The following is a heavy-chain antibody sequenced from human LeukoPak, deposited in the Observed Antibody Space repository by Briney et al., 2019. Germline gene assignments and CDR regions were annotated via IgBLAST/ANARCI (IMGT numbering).Heavy chain of an antibody. Sequence: PGGSLRLSCAASGFTFSSYGMHWVRQAPGKGLEWVANIKQDGSEEYYVDSVKGRFTISRDNAKNSLYLQMNSLRAEDTAVYYCARDKQVGPTLFDYWGQGTLVTVSS. CDR1: GFTFSSYG. J-gene: IGHJ4*02. D-gene: IGHD1-26*01. CDR2: IKQDGSEE. V-gene: IGHV3-7*01. CDR3: ARDKQVGPTLFDY.